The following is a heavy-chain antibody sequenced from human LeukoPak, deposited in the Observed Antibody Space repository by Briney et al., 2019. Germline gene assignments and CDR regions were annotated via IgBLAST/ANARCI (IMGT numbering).Heavy chain of an antibody. CDR2: IYHSGST. Sequence: SETLSLTCAVSGYSISSGYYWGWIRQPPGKGLEWIGSIYHSGSTYYNPSLKSRVTISVDTSKNQFSLKLSSVTAADTAVYYCARANWNDVFDYWGQGTLVTVSS. V-gene: IGHV4-38-2*01. D-gene: IGHD1-1*01. J-gene: IGHJ4*02. CDR1: GYSISSGYY. CDR3: ARANWNDVFDY.